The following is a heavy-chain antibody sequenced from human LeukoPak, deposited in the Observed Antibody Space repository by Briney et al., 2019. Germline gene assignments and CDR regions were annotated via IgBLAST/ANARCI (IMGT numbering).Heavy chain of an antibody. V-gene: IGHV4-39*02. D-gene: IGHD1-26*01. Sequence: NPSETLSLTCTVSGGSISSSSYYWGWIRQPPGKGLEWIGSIYYSGSTYYNPSLKSRVTISVDTSKNQFSLKLSSVTAADTAVYYCVKDGDDSGSYLVYWGQGTLVTVSS. J-gene: IGHJ4*02. CDR2: IYYSGST. CDR1: GGSISSSSYY. CDR3: VKDGDDSGSYLVY.